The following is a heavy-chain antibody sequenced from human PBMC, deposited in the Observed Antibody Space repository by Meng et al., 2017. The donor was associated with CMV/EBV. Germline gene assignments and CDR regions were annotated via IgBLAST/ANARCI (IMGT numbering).Heavy chain of an antibody. D-gene: IGHD3-16*01. Sequence: QRPIQESAPGLLNPSGTPSLPFIVSGASIKNYNWNWVRQPAGQGLEWIGLIQVIGHTVYNPSLKSRVTVSLDASKSQFSLTLNSVTAADTATYYCAGSRPGGGACNYWGQGILVTVSS. CDR3: AGSRPGGGACNY. CDR1: GASIKNYN. V-gene: IGHV4-4*07. J-gene: IGHJ4*02. CDR2: IQVIGHT.